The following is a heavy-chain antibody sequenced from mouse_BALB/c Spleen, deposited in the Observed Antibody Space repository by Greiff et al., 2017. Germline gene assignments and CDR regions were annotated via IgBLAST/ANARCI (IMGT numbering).Heavy chain of an antibody. CDR2: ISNLAYSI. V-gene: IGHV5-15*02. CDR3: ARGGKERYDDAPYAMDY. Sequence: EVLLVESGGGLVQPGGSRKLSCAASGFTFSDYGMAWVRQAPGKGPVWVAFISNLAYSIYYADTVTGRFTISRENAKNTLYLEMSSLRSEDTAMYYCARGGKERYDDAPYAMDYWGQGTSVTVSS. D-gene: IGHD2-14*01. J-gene: IGHJ4*01. CDR1: GFTFSDYG.